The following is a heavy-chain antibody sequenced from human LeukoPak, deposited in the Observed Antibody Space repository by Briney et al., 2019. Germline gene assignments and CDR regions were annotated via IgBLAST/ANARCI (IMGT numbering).Heavy chain of an antibody. CDR3: TTSYHDSEHFDY. D-gene: IGHD3-22*01. CDR1: GFTFSNAW. J-gene: IGHJ4*02. Sequence: PGGSLRLSCAASGFTFSNAWMSWVRQAPGKGLEWVGRLKSKTDGGTTDYAAPVKGRFTISRDDSKNTLYLQMNSLKTEDTAVYYCTTSYHDSEHFDYWGQGTLVTVSS. CDR2: LKSKTDGGTT. V-gene: IGHV3-15*01.